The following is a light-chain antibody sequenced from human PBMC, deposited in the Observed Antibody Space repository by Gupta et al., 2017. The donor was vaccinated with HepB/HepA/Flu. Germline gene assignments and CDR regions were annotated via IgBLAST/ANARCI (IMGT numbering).Light chain of an antibody. CDR3: ETWDSNTRV. CDR1: SGHSSYI. Sequence: QPVLTQSSPASPSPGSSVTLTCTLSSGHSSYIIAWHQQQPGKAPRYLMKLEGSGSYNKGSGVPDRFSGSSSGADRYLTVSNLQSEDEADYYCETWDSNTRVFGGGTKLTVL. J-gene: IGLJ2*01. V-gene: IGLV4-60*03. CDR2: LEGSGSY.